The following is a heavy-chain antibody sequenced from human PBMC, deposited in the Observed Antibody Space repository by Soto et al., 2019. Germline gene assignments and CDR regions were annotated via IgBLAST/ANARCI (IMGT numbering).Heavy chain of an antibody. D-gene: IGHD3-10*01. CDR1: GFTFDDYA. J-gene: IGHJ6*02. V-gene: IGHV3-9*01. CDR3: AKQAKSSGSWSYYTRYYYYYGMDV. Sequence: GGSLRPSCAASGFTFDDYAMHWVRQAPGKGLEWVSGISWNSVSIGDADSVKGRFTISRDNAKNSLYLQMNSLRAEDTALYYCAKQAKSSGSWSYYTRYYYYYGMDVWGQGTTVTVSS. CDR2: ISWNSVSI.